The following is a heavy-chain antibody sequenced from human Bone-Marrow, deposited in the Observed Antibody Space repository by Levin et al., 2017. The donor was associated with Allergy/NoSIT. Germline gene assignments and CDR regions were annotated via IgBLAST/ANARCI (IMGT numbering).Heavy chain of an antibody. D-gene: IGHD3-9*01. CDR1: GGSISSSPYY. CDR2: INHSGST. Sequence: SETLSLTCTVSGGSISSSPYYWGWIRQPPGKGLEWIGSINHSGSTYYNPSLQSRVTISVDTSKNQFSLKLTSVTAADTAVYYCARAGRYDYWSQGTLVTVSS. V-gene: IGHV4-39*07. J-gene: IGHJ4*02. CDR3: ARAGRYDY.